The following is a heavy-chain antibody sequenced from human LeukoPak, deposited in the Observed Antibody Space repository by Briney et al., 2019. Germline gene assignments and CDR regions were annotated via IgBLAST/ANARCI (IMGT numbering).Heavy chain of an antibody. V-gene: IGHV3-15*01. CDR2: IKSKNDGWTT. D-gene: IGHD3-22*01. Sequence: PGGSLRLSCAASGFTFSNVWMSWVRQAPGKGLEWGGRIKSKNDGWTTDYAAPVKSRFTISTDDSKNTLYLQMNSLKTEDTAVYYCTTDPFQLECYYDSRSPAPWGQGTLVTVSS. CDR1: GFTFSNVW. CDR3: TTDPFQLECYYDSRSPAP. J-gene: IGHJ5*02.